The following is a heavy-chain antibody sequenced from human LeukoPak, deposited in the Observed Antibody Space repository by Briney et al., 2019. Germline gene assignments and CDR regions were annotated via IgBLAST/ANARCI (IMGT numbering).Heavy chain of an antibody. CDR2: ISAYNGNT. Sequence: ASVKVSCKASGYTFTSYGISWVRQAPRQGLEWMGWISAYNGNTNYAQKLQGRVTMTTDTSTSTAYMELRSLRSDDTAVYYCARTPEYYYDSSGYYPYYFDYWGQGTLVTVSS. V-gene: IGHV1-18*01. CDR3: ARTPEYYYDSSGYYPYYFDY. CDR1: GYTFTSYG. J-gene: IGHJ4*02. D-gene: IGHD3-22*01.